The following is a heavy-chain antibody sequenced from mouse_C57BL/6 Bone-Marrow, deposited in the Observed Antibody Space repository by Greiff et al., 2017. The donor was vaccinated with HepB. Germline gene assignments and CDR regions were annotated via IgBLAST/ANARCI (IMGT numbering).Heavy chain of an antibody. D-gene: IGHD2-5*01. J-gene: IGHJ2*01. CDR1: GFTFSDYG. CDR2: ISSGSSTT. Sequence: DVKLVESGGGLVKPGGSLKLSCAASGFTFSDYGMHWVRQAPEKGLEWVAYISSGSSTTYYADTVKGRFTISRDNTTNTLFLQMTSLRSEDTAMYYCARTYSNYYYFDDWGQGTTVTVSS. CDR3: ARTYSNYYYFDD. V-gene: IGHV5-17*01.